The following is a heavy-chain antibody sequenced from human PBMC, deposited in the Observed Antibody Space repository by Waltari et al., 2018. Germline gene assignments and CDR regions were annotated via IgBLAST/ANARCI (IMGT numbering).Heavy chain of an antibody. CDR1: GYPFRQHY. CDR3: ARAGHNRSYYSEAFFDF. D-gene: IGHD3-22*01. V-gene: IGHV1-46*01. J-gene: IGHJ1*01. Sequence: VQLVQSGAEVKEPGATVRVSCQTSGYPFRQHYIYWVRQAPGKGLEYLGGIVPARGRPTSPRILYNRISLTRDTATGTFYLEWGGLTAEDTAIYFCARAGHNRSYYSEAFFDFWGQGTLVTVSS. CDR2: IVPARGRP.